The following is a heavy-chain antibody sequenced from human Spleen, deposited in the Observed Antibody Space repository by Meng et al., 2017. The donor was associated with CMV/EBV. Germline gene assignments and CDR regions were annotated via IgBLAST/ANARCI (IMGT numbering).Heavy chain of an antibody. D-gene: IGHD1-1*01. CDR1: GGSFSGYY. V-gene: IGHV4-34*01. CDR3: ARGTLDPYYFDY. J-gene: IGHJ4*02. Sequence: QVQLQQGGAGLLKPSETLSLTCAVYGGSFSGYYWSWIRQPPGKGLEWIGEINHSGSTNYNPSLKSRVTISVDTSKNQFSLKLSSVTAADTAVYYCARGTLDPYYFDYWGQGTLVTVSS. CDR2: INHSGST.